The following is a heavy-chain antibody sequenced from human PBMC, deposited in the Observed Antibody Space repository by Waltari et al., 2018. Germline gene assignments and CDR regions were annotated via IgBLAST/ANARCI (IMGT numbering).Heavy chain of an antibody. CDR2: IKEDGSEK. V-gene: IGHV3-7*01. CDR1: GFTFRSYW. J-gene: IGHJ4*02. Sequence: EVQLVESGGGLVQPGGSLRLSCVASGFTFRSYWMRWVRQARGKGLGWVANIKEDGSEKYYVDSVKGRFTISRDNAKNSLYLQMNSLRAEDTAVYYCAREGIAARSASDYWGQGTLVTVSS. D-gene: IGHD6-13*01. CDR3: AREGIAARSASDY.